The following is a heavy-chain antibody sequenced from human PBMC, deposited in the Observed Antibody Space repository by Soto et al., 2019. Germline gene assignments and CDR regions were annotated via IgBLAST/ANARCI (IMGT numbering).Heavy chain of an antibody. CDR1: GYTFTSYR. CDR2: ISAYSGHT. V-gene: IGHV1-18*01. Sequence: QVQLVQSGAEVKKPGASVKVSCKASGYTFTSYRISWVRQAPGQGLEWMGWISAYSGHTNYAQKLQGRVTMTTDTSTSTAYMELRSLRSDDTAVYYCARVDLKGRYFDRFDYWGQGTLVTVSS. D-gene: IGHD3-9*01. CDR3: ARVDLKGRYFDRFDY. J-gene: IGHJ4*02.